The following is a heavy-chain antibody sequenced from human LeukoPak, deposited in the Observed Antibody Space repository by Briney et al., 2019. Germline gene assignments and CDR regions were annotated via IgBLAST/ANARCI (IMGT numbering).Heavy chain of an antibody. CDR2: IIPIFGSA. CDR1: GVTFDSSD. CDR3: ARDIGRPEGGYYYMDV. Sequence: SVKVSCKASGVTFDSSDISWVRQAPGQGLEWMGGIIPIFGSAIYVQKFQGRVTITADTSTSTAYMELTSLRSEDTAMYYCARDIGRPEGGYYYMDVWGKGTTVIVSS. D-gene: IGHD1-26*01. J-gene: IGHJ6*03. V-gene: IGHV1-69*06.